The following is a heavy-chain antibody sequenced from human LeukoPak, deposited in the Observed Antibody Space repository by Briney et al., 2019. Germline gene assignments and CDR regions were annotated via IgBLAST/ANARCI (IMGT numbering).Heavy chain of an antibody. CDR3: ARGVRYFDRGYYYYYMDV. V-gene: IGHV3-53*01. CDR1: GFTVSSNY. J-gene: IGHJ6*03. CDR2: IYSGGST. Sequence: PGGSLRLSCAASGFTVSSNYMSWVRQATGKGLEWVSVIYSGGSTYYADSVKGRFTIPRDNSKNTLYLQMNSLRAEDTAVYYCARGVRYFDRGYYYYYMDVWGKGTTVTVSS. D-gene: IGHD3-9*01.